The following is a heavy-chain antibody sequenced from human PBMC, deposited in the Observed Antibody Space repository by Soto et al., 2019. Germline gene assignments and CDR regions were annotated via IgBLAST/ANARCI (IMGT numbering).Heavy chain of an antibody. CDR1: DDSIRSYD. D-gene: IGHD3-9*01. V-gene: IGHV4-59*01. Sequence: PSETLSLTCTVSDDSIRSYDSSWIRQPPGKGLEWVGYIYYSGATSYNPALMNRVTILINTPKKQVSLKMSSAHDGDTAVYYCARENLRWFDPWGQGTLVTVSS. CDR2: IYYSGAT. CDR3: ARENLRWFDP. J-gene: IGHJ5*02.